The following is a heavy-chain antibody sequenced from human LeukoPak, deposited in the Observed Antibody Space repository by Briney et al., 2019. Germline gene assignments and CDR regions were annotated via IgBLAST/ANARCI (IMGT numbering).Heavy chain of an antibody. CDR1: GGSTSNYY. J-gene: IGHJ4*02. CDR3: ARHSGAATGFAF. Sequence: SETLSLICTVSGGSTSNYYWSWIRQPPGKGLEWIGYIFYSGSTNYNPSLKSRLTISIDTSNNQFSLKLSSVTAADTAVYYCARHSGAATGFAFWGQGTLVTVSS. CDR2: IFYSGST. D-gene: IGHD2-15*01. V-gene: IGHV4-59*08.